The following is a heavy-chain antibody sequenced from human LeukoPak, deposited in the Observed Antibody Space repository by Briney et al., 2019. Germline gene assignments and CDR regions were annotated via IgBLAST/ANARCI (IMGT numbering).Heavy chain of an antibody. V-gene: IGHV3-48*01. D-gene: IGHD2-21*02. CDR3: ARDERMTAFDY. Sequence: GGSLRLSCAASGFTFSSYAMSWVRQAPGKGLEWVSYISSSSSTIYYADSVKGRFTISRDNAKNSLYLQMNSLRAEDAAVYYCARDERMTAFDYWGQGTLVTVSS. CDR2: ISSSSSTI. CDR1: GFTFSSYA. J-gene: IGHJ4*02.